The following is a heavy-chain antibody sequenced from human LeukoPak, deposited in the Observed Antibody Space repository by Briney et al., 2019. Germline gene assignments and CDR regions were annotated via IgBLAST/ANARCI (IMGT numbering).Heavy chain of an antibody. Sequence: SVKVSCKASGGTFSSYAISWVRQAPGQGLEWMGGIIPIFGTANYAQKLQGRVTMTTDTSTSTAYMELRSLRSDDTAVYYCASADSSGWYPPWFDPWGQGTLVTVSS. CDR3: ASADSSGWYPPWFDP. CDR2: IIPIFGTA. CDR1: GGTFSSYA. J-gene: IGHJ5*02. V-gene: IGHV1-69*05. D-gene: IGHD6-19*01.